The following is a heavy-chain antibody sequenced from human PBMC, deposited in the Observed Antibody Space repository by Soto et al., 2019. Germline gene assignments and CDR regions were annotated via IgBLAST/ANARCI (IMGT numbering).Heavy chain of an antibody. CDR1: VCSLSSCDYY. CDR2: IYYSGST. J-gene: IGHJ4*01. CDR3: ARVRAPSASSGYYLDN. Sequence: PMSVTCTVAVCSLSSCDYYWIFISHPPGKGLECIGYIYYSGSTYYNPSLKSRVTISVDTSKNQFSLKLSSVTAADTAVYYCARVRAPSASSGYYLDNRGQGTLVTVSS. D-gene: IGHD3-22*01. V-gene: IGHV4-30-4*01.